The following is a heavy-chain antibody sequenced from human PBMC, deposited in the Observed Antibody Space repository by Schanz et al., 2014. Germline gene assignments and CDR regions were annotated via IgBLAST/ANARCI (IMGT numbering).Heavy chain of an antibody. V-gene: IGHV1-3*01. D-gene: IGHD3-3*01. CDR1: GYTFTSYS. J-gene: IGHJ4*02. Sequence: QVQLVQSGAEVKKPGASVKVSCKASGYTFTSYSIHWVRQAPGQGLEWMGWINVGNGNMKYSQKFQGRLTMTTDTSTSTAYMELRSLRSDDTAVYYCARGFDCWDRWGQGTLVIVSS. CDR3: ARGFDCWDR. CDR2: INVGNGNM.